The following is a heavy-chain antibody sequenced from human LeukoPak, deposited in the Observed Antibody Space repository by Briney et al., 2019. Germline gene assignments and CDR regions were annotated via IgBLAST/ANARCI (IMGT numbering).Heavy chain of an antibody. CDR1: GFTFSSYG. Sequence: GGSLRLSCAASGFTFSSYGMHWVRQAPGKGLEWVAVISYDGSNKYYADSVKSRFTISRDNSKNTLYLQMNSLRAEDTAVYYCAKNCPVAESSWYLNGCDYWGQGTLVTVSS. CDR3: AKNCPVAESSWYLNGCDY. J-gene: IGHJ4*02. CDR2: ISYDGSNK. D-gene: IGHD6-13*01. V-gene: IGHV3-30*18.